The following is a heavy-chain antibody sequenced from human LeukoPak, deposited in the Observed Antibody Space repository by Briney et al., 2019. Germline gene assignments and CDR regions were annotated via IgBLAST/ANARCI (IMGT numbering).Heavy chain of an antibody. CDR3: ARGGSLAVAHHLYYFDY. D-gene: IGHD6-19*01. CDR2: INPSGGST. V-gene: IGHV1-46*01. Sequence: ASVKVSCKASGYTFIAYYIHWVRQAPGQGLEWMGIINPSGGSTTYAQNFQGRVTMTRDTSTSAVYMELSSLRSEDTAVYYCARGGSLAVAHHLYYFDYWGQGTLVTVSS. J-gene: IGHJ4*02. CDR1: GYTFIAYY.